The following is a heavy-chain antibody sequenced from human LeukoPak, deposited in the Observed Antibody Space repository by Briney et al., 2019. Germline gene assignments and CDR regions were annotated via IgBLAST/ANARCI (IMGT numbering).Heavy chain of an antibody. CDR3: TTNPTSSSSGADC. D-gene: IGHD6-6*01. CDR2: IRSKPNNYAT. Sequence: GSLRLSCAASGFTFSGSAIHWVRQASGKGLEWVGRIRSKPNNYATAYTASVKGRFTISRGDSKNTAYLQMSSLKTEDTAVYYCTTNPTSSSSGADCWGQGTLVTVSS. V-gene: IGHV3-73*01. CDR1: GFTFSGSA. J-gene: IGHJ4*02.